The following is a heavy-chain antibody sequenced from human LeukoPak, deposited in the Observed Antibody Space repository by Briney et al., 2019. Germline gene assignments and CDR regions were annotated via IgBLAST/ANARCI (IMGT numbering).Heavy chain of an antibody. CDR2: IYYSGST. Sequence: PSETLSLTCTVSGSSISGYYWSWIRQPPGKGLEWIGNIYYSGSTNYNPSLKSRVIISVDTSKNQFSLKLSSVTAADTAVYYCARLSSSNQSKGDYWGQGTLVTVSS. CDR3: ARLSSSNQSKGDY. V-gene: IGHV4-59*01. J-gene: IGHJ4*02. D-gene: IGHD2-2*01. CDR1: GSSISGYY.